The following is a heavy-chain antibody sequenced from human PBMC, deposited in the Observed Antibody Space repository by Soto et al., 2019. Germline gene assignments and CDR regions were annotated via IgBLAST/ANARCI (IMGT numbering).Heavy chain of an antibody. CDR3: RGGNLYYDFWSSSNDY. CDR1: GGSISSSSYY. CDR2: IYYSGST. V-gene: IGHV4-39*01. J-gene: IGHJ4*02. D-gene: IGHD3-3*01. Sequence: SETLSLTCTVSGGSISSSSYYWGWIRQPPGKGLEWIGSIYYSGSTYYNPSLKSRVTISVDTSKNQFSLKLSSVTAADTAVYYCRGGNLYYDFWSSSNDYWGQGTLVTVSS.